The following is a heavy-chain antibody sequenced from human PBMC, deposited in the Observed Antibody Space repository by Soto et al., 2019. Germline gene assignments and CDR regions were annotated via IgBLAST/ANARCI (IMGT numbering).Heavy chain of an antibody. CDR3: ARGMTPPGAPAWYYFDS. CDR2: FSLSGTT. J-gene: IGHJ4*02. Sequence: SETLSLTCTVSGASITGSSYWSWIRQPAGKGLEWIGRFSLSGTTSDNPSLRSRVTMSADVSKNQFSLRLTSVTASDTALYSCARGMTPPGAPAWYYFDSWGQLTLVTFSS. CDR1: GASITGSSY. D-gene: IGHD2-8*02. V-gene: IGHV4-4*07.